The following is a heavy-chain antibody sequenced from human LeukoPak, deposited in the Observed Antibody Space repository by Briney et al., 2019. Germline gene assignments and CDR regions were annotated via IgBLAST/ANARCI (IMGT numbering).Heavy chain of an antibody. CDR2: IISVFGTA. CDR3: AKQGEIRQDYYMDV. J-gene: IGHJ6*03. Sequence: SVTVSCKASGGSIIIYGISWVRQAPGQGLEWMGRIISVFGTANYAQKFQDRVTITADIASNTAYMELTSLTSEDTAVYFCAKQGEIRQDYYMDVWGNGTTVTVSS. V-gene: IGHV1-69*06. CDR1: GGSIIIYG. D-gene: IGHD1/OR15-1a*01.